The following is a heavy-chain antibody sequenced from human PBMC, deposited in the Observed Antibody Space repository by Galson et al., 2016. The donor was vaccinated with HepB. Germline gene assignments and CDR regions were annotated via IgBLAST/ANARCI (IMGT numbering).Heavy chain of an antibody. CDR1: GFTFNNYA. CDR3: AKADRRSYPRYFDS. V-gene: IGHV3-23*01. CDR2: FSGLIGTT. J-gene: IGHJ4*02. Sequence: RLSCAASGFTFNNYAMSWVRQAPGKGLEWVSSFSGLIGTTYYADSVRGRFTISRDNSKNTLFLQMNSLRVEDTALYYCAKADRRSYPRYFDSWGQGTLVTVSS.